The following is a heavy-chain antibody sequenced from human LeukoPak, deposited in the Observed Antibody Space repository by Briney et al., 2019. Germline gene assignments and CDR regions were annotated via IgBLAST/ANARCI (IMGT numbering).Heavy chain of an antibody. CDR1: GFTFSNYE. D-gene: IGHD2-8*01. CDR2: IHSSGTTV. CDR3: ARDLGVSY. J-gene: IGHJ4*02. V-gene: IGHV3-48*03. Sequence: GGSLRLSCAASGFTFSNYEMNWVRQAPGKGLEWPSYIHSSGTTVYYADSVKGRFTVSRDNAKSSLYLQMHSLRAEDTAVYYCARDLGVSYWGQGTLVTVSS.